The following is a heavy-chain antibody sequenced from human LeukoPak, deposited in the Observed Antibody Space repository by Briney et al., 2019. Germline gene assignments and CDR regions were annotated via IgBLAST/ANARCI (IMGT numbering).Heavy chain of an antibody. CDR1: GVTFSSYS. CDR2: ISSSSSTI. D-gene: IGHD2-2*03. CDR3: TRDGSSSSRFGY. Sequence: GGSLRLSCTASGVTFSSYSMNWVRQAPGKGLEWVSYISSSSSTIYYADSVKGRFTISRDNAKNTLYLQMNSLTVEDTAVYYCTRDGSSSSRFGYWGQGTLVSVSA. J-gene: IGHJ4*02. V-gene: IGHV3-48*01.